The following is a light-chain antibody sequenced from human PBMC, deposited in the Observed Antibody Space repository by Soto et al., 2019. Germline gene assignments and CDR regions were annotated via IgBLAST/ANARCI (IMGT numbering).Light chain of an antibody. CDR1: QSISSW. CDR2: DAS. CDR3: QQYENYWT. J-gene: IGKJ1*01. V-gene: IGKV1-5*01. Sequence: DIQMSQCPSTLSATAGYIVTITCRASQSISSWLAWYQHKPGKAPKXLIYDASNLDSGVPSRFSGSGSGTEFSLTISNLQPDDCATYYCQQYENYWTFGQGTKVDI.